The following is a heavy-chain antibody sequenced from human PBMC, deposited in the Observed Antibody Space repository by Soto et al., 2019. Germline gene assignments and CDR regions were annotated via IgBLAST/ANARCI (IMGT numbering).Heavy chain of an antibody. CDR3: ARELYDILTGYYLDY. CDR2: ISSSSSYI. V-gene: IGHV3-21*01. J-gene: IGHJ4*02. CDR1: GFTFSSYS. Sequence: EVQLVESGGGLVKPGGSLRLSCAASGFTFSSYSMNWVRQAPGKGLEWVSSISSSSSYIYYADSVKGRFTISRDNAKNSLYLQMNSLRAEDTAVYYCARELYDILTGYYLDYCGQGTLVTVSS. D-gene: IGHD3-9*01.